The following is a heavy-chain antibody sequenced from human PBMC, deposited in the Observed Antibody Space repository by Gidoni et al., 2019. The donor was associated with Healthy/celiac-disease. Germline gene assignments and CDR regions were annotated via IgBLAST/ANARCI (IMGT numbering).Heavy chain of an antibody. CDR3: AKGRDGYCDY. CDR1: GFTLRSYG. CDR2: ISYDGSNK. V-gene: IGHV3-30*18. J-gene: IGHJ4*02. Sequence: QVQLVESGGGVVQPGRSLRLSCAASGFTLRSYGMHWVRQAPGKGLEWVAVISYDGSNKYYADSVKGRFTISRDNSKNTLYLQMNSLRAEDTAVYYCAKGRDGYCDYWGQGTLVTVSS.